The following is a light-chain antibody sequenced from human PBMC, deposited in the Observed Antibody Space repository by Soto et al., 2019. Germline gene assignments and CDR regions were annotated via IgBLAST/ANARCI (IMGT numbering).Light chain of an antibody. J-gene: IGKJ1*01. CDR1: QGIRDD. Sequence: DIQMTHSQSCLSASVGDGAIMPGRARQGIRDDLGWYQQKPGKAPKRMIYAASSLQSGVPSRFSGSGSGTEFTLTISSLQPEDFATYYCLQHNSYPVTFGQGTKVDIK. CDR2: AAS. V-gene: IGKV1-17*01. CDR3: LQHNSYPVT.